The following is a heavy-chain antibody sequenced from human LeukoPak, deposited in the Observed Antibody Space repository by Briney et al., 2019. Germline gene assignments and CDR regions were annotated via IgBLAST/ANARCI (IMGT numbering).Heavy chain of an antibody. CDR1: GFTFSSYW. D-gene: IGHD3-22*01. CDR3: ARDVLGHDYYDSSGYSY. V-gene: IGHV3-7*01. Sequence: GGSLRLSCAASGFTFSSYWMSWVRQAPGKGLEWVANIKQDGSEKYYVDSVKGRFTISRDNSKNTLYLQMNSLRAEDTAVYYCARDVLGHDYYDSSGYSYWGQGTLVTVSS. CDR2: IKQDGSEK. J-gene: IGHJ4*02.